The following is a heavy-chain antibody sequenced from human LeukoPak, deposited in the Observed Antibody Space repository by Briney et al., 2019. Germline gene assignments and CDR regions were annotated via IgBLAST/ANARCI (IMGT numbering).Heavy chain of an antibody. Sequence: GGSLRLSCAASGFTFSGSAMHWVRQASGKGLEWVGRIRSKANSYATAYAASVKGRFTISRDDSKDTAYLQMNSLRTEDTAVYYCTRPSAGGLDYWGQGTLVTVSS. CDR1: GFTFSGSA. CDR2: IRSKANSYAT. D-gene: IGHD3-16*01. CDR3: TRPSAGGLDY. J-gene: IGHJ4*02. V-gene: IGHV3-73*01.